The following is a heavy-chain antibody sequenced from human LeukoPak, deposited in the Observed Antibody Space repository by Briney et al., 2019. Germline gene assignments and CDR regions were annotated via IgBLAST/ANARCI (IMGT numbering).Heavy chain of an antibody. CDR3: ARDQGSLTRSWYTGY. Sequence: ASVKVSCKAPGYTFTGYYMHWVRQAPGQGLEWMGRINPNSGDTNFAQKFQGRVAMTRDTSITTAYMDLSSLTPDDTAVYFCARDQGSLTRSWYTGYWGQGTQVTVSS. CDR1: GYTFTGYY. CDR2: INPNSGDT. D-gene: IGHD6-13*01. V-gene: IGHV1-2*06. J-gene: IGHJ4*02.